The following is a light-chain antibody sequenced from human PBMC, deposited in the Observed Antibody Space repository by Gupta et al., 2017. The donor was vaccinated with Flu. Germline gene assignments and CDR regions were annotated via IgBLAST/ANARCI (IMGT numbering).Light chain of an antibody. CDR3: SAYTSTDTFYV. V-gene: IGLV2-14*01. J-gene: IGLJ1*01. Sequence: QSALTQPASVSGSPGQSINISCTGTSSDVGRSNSVSWYRQDPGKAPKLIIYDVISRPSGVSSRFSGSKSGNSASLTIYGLQAEDETDYYCSAYTSTDTFYVFGTGTKVTVL. CDR1: SSDVGRSNS. CDR2: DVI.